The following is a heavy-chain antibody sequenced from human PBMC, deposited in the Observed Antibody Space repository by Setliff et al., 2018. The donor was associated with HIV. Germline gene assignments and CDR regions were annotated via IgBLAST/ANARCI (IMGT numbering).Heavy chain of an antibody. Sequence: ASVKVSCKASGYKFTGHHIQWMRQAPGQGLEWMGRINPNMGDTQYAQKFQGRIIMTRDTSINTVYMELSSLTSDDTSLYYCARQDIPTGYYLFDYWGQGTQVTVSS. V-gene: IGHV1-2*06. CDR2: INPNMGDT. CDR1: GYKFTGHH. CDR3: ARQDIPTGYYLFDY. J-gene: IGHJ4*02. D-gene: IGHD3-9*01.